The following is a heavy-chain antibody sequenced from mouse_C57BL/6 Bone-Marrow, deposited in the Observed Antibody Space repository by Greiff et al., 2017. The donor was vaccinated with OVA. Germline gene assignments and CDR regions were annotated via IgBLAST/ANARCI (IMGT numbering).Heavy chain of an antibody. J-gene: IGHJ2*01. V-gene: IGHV1-53*01. CDR3: ASSPLYYYGSSFDY. Sequence: VQLQQPGTELVKPGASVKLSCKASGYTFPSYWMHWVKPSPGKGLEWIGNINPSNGGTNYNEKFKSMATLTRDKSSSTAFKQLSSLTSECSAVYYCASSPLYYYGSSFDYWGQGTTLTVSS. CDR1: GYTFPSYW. D-gene: IGHD1-1*01. CDR2: INPSNGGT.